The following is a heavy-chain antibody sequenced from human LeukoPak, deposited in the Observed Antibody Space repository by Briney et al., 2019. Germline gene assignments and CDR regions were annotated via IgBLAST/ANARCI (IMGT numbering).Heavy chain of an antibody. CDR1: GGSVSSGSYY. CDR3: ARDAGDYGDHNAFDI. V-gene: IGHV4-61*01. D-gene: IGHD4-17*01. Sequence: PSETLSLTCSVSGGSVSSGSYYWSWIRQPPGKGLEWVGYIYYSGSTNYNPSLKSRVTISVDTSKNQFSLKLSSVTAADTAVYYCARDAGDYGDHNAFDIWGQGTMVTVSS. J-gene: IGHJ3*02. CDR2: IYYSGST.